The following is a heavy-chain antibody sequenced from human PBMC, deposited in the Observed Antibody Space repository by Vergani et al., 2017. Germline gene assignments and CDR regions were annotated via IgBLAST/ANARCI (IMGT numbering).Heavy chain of an antibody. J-gene: IGHJ6*03. D-gene: IGHD4-11*01. CDR2: IRYDGSNK. Sequence: QVQLVQSGAEVKKPGSSVKVSCKASGGTFSSYGMHWVRQAPGKGLEWVAFIRYDGSNKYYADSVKGRFTISSDNSKNTLDLQMNSLRAEDTAVDYCAKRDDYSYYRDVWGKGTTVTVAS. CDR3: AKRDDYSYYRDV. CDR1: GGTFSSYG. V-gene: IGHV3-30*02.